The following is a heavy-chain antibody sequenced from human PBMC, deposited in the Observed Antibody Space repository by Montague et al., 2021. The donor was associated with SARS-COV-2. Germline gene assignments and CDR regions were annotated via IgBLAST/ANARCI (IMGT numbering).Heavy chain of an antibody. D-gene: IGHD6-6*01. J-gene: IGHJ4*02. V-gene: IGHV4-39*02. CDR1: GGSISSSNYY. Sequence: SETLSLTCTVSGGSISSSNYYWDWIRQPPGKGLEWIGSIYDSGSTYYSPSLKSRVTISVDTSKNHFSLRLSSVTAADTAVYYCARGREYSSSAGFDYWGQGTLVTVSS. CDR2: IYDSGST. CDR3: ARGREYSSSAGFDY.